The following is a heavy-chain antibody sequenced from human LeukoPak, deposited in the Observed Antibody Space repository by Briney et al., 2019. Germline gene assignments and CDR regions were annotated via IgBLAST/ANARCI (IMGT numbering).Heavy chain of an antibody. CDR3: VKTTITIYYFEY. CDR2: ISDSGSST. CDR1: GFTFSNYG. D-gene: IGHD4-11*01. V-gene: IGHV3-23*01. Sequence: GGSLRLSCAASGFTFSNYGMSSVRQAPGKGPQWVSSISDSGSSTYYVNSVKGWFTVSRDNSKNTLYLQMNSLRVEDTAVYYCVKTTITIYYFEYWGQGTLVTVSS. J-gene: IGHJ4*02.